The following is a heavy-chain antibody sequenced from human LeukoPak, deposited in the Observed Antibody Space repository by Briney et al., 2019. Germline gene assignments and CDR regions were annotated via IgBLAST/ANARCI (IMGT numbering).Heavy chain of an antibody. CDR2: IYHSGST. J-gene: IGHJ4*02. D-gene: IGHD1-26*01. CDR3: ARVSVSNSGSPRFDY. V-gene: IGHV4-38-2*02. CDR1: GYSISSGYY. Sequence: PSETLSLTCTVSGYSISSGYYWGWIRQPPGKGLEWIGSIYHSGSTYYNPSLKSRVTISVDTSKNQFSLKLSSVTAADTAVYYCARVSVSNSGSPRFDYWGQGTLVTVSS.